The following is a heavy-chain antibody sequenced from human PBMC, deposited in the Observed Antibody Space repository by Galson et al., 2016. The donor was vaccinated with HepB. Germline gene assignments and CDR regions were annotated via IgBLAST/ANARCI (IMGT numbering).Heavy chain of an antibody. Sequence: SVKVSCKVSGGSFTNYPINWVRQAPGQGLEYMGGITPVFGTTNYAGRFQGRLVISADESTRTAYMELSSLRSEDTAIYYCARDRGNYYDLGLRSGFNIWGQGTVVSVSS. CDR2: ITPVFGTT. CDR3: ARDRGNYYDLGLRSGFNI. V-gene: IGHV1-69*13. CDR1: GGSFTNYP. D-gene: IGHD3-22*01. J-gene: IGHJ3*02.